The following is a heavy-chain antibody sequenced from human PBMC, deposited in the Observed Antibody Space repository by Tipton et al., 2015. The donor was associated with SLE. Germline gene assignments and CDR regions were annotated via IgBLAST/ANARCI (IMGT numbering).Heavy chain of an antibody. Sequence: QLVQSGAEVKKPGESLRISCKGSGYNFPTFWIGWVRQMPGKGLEWMGIIYPGDSETRYSPSFPGQVTMSAGKSISTAYLQWSSLKASDTAMYYCAGHKPVEYVSSGYYLDYWGQRFLVSVPS. J-gene: IGHJ4*02. V-gene: IGHV5-51*01. CDR2: IYPGDSET. CDR3: AGHKPVEYVSSGYYLDY. CDR1: GYNFPTFW. D-gene: IGHD3-22*01.